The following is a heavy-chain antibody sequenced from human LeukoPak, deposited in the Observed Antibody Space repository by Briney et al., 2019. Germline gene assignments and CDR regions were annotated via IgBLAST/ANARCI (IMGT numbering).Heavy chain of an antibody. V-gene: IGHV4-30-4*08. D-gene: IGHD2-21*01. CDR1: GGSLISGDYY. CDR2: IYYSGST. J-gene: IGHJ4*02. Sequence: SETLSLTCTVSGGSLISGDYYWRWIRQPPGKGLEWLGYIYYSGSTYYNPSLKSRVTISVDTSKNQFSLKLSSVTAADTAVYYCARGAYCGGDCYLLWGQGTLVTVSS. CDR3: ARGAYCGGDCYLL.